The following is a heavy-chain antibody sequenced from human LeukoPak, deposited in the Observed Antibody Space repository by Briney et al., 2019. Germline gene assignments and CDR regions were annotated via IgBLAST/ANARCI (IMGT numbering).Heavy chain of an antibody. Sequence: QPGGSLRLSCAASGFTFDDYAMHWVRQAPGKGLEWVSFISGDGVSTYYADSAKGRFTISRDKSEKSLYLQMNSLRTEDTALYYCAKGGGSGSNRPIDYWGQGTLVTVSS. CDR2: ISGDGVST. CDR1: GFTFDDYA. CDR3: AKGGGSGSNRPIDY. D-gene: IGHD3-10*01. J-gene: IGHJ4*02. V-gene: IGHV3-43*02.